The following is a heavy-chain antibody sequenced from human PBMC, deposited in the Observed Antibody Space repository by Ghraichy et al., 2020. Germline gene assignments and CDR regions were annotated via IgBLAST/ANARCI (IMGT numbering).Heavy chain of an antibody. CDR3: ARDQSICGGYCREGNWFDP. J-gene: IGHJ5*02. D-gene: IGHD2-21*01. CDR2: IYYSGST. CDR1: GGSISSYY. Sequence: SETLSLTCTVSGGSISSYYWSWIRQPPGKGLEWIGYIYYSGSTNYNPSLKSRVTISVDTSKNQFSLKLSSVTAADTAVYYCARDQSICGGYCREGNWFDPWGQGTLVTVSS. V-gene: IGHV4-59*01.